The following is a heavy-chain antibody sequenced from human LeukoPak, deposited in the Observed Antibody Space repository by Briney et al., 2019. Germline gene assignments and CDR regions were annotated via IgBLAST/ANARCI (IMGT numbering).Heavy chain of an antibody. CDR1: GYTFISYD. D-gene: IGHD3-22*01. J-gene: IGHJ4*02. CDR2: MNPNSGNT. V-gene: IGHV1-8*01. Sequence: ASVKVSRKASGYTFISYDINWVRQATGQGLEWMGWMNPNSGNTGYAHKFQGRVTMTRNTSISTAYMELSSLRSEDTAVYYCARLLYDSSGYSYYFDYWGQGTLVTVSS. CDR3: ARLLYDSSGYSYYFDY.